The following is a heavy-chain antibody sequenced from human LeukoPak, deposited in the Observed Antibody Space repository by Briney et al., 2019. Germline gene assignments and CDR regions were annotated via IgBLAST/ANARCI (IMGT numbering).Heavy chain of an antibody. D-gene: IGHD1-26*01. CDR1: GGSISSGGYY. CDR3: ARWDRGRPYDAFDI. Sequence: PSQTLSLTCTVSGGSISSGGYYWSWIRQPPGKGLEWIGYIYHSGSTYYNPSLKSRVTISVDRSKNQFSLKLSSVTAADTAVYYCARWDRGRPYDAFDIWGQGTMVTVSS. V-gene: IGHV4-30-2*01. CDR2: IYHSGST. J-gene: IGHJ3*02.